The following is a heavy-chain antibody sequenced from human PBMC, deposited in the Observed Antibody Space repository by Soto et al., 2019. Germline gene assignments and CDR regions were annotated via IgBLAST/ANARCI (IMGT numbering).Heavy chain of an antibody. Sequence: QVQLVESGGGVVQPGRSLRLSCAASGFTFSNYGMHWVRQAPGKGLEWVAVIWYDGDNKYYADSVKGRFTISRDNSKNTLYLQMNSLRAEDTAVYYCGSDRERVAFLDVDYWGQGTLITVSS. CDR2: IWYDGDNK. CDR3: GSDRERVAFLDVDY. CDR1: GFTFSNYG. V-gene: IGHV3-33*01. J-gene: IGHJ4*02. D-gene: IGHD1-1*01.